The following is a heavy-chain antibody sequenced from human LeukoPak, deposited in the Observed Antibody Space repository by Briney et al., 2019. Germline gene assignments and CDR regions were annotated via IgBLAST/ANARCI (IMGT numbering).Heavy chain of an antibody. D-gene: IGHD3-22*01. J-gene: IGHJ4*02. CDR3: ARQLRRYYYDTSGYND. CDR2: TNSDGSST. CDR1: GFTFSRYW. V-gene: IGHV3-74*01. Sequence: RGSLRLSCAASGFTFSRYWMYWVRQAPGRGLVWVSHTNSDGSSTGYADSVKGRFTISRDNAKNTVYLQMNSLRAEDTAVYYCARQLRRYYYDTSGYNDWGQGTLVTVSS.